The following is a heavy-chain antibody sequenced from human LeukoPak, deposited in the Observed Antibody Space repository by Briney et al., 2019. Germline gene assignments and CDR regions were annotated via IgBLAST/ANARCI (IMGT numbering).Heavy chain of an antibody. D-gene: IGHD2-2*01. CDR1: GGSFSSYY. V-gene: IGHV4-34*01. J-gene: IGHJ5*02. Sequence: SETLSLPSAVYGGSFSSYYWSWIRRPPGKGLEWIGAINHSGSTNYNPSLKSRVTISVDTSKNQFSLKLSSVTAADTAVYYCARAKIVVVPAATPGWFDHWGQGTLVTVSS. CDR2: INHSGST. CDR3: ARAKIVVVPAATPGWFDH.